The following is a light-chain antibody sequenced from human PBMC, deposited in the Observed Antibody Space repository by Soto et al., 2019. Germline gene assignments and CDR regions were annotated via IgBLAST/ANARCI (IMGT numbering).Light chain of an antibody. CDR2: GAS. CDR1: QSVSSH. Sequence: EIVMTQSPATLSVSPGERATLSCRASQSVSSHLAWYQQKPGQAPRLLVYGASTRATGIPARFGGSGSGTEFTLTISSLQSEDFAVNYCQHYHKWPPYTFGEGTKLEIK. V-gene: IGKV3-15*01. J-gene: IGKJ2*01. CDR3: QHYHKWPPYT.